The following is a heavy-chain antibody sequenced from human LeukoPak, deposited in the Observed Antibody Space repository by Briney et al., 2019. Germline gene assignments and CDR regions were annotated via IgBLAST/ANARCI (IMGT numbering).Heavy chain of an antibody. V-gene: IGHV4-59*01. CDR3: ARGWLQSGFDY. Sequence: KPSETLSLTCTVSGGSISSYYWSWIRQPPGKGLEWIGYIYYSGSTNHNPSLKSRVTISVDTSKNQFSLKLSSVTAADTAVYYCARGWLQSGFDYWGQGTLVTVSS. J-gene: IGHJ4*02. CDR1: GGSISSYY. CDR2: IYYSGST. D-gene: IGHD5-24*01.